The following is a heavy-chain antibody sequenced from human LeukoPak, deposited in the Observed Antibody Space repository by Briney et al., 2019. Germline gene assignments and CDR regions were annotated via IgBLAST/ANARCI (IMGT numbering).Heavy chain of an antibody. CDR3: AKGSSGGRPYYFDY. J-gene: IGHJ4*02. V-gene: IGHV3-23*01. Sequence: GGSLRLSCVASGFTFRNYAMSWVRQSPGKGLEWISAISNDGVYTFHADSVKGRLTISRDNSKNTLYLQMDSLRAKDTAIYYCAKGSSGGRPYYFDYWGQGTLVTVSS. D-gene: IGHD3-22*01. CDR1: GFTFRNYA. CDR2: ISNDGVYT.